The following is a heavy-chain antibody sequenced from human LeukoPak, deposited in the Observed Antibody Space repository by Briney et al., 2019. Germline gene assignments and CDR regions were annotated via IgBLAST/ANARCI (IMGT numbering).Heavy chain of an antibody. J-gene: IGHJ4*02. V-gene: IGHV3-66*01. D-gene: IGHD2-8*02. CDR2: IYSGGST. CDR1: GFTVSSNY. CDR3: ARGRGYCTGVSCDIDY. Sequence: PGGSLRLSCAASGFTVSSNYMSWVRQAPGKGLEWVSVIYSGGSTYYADSVKGRFTISRDNAKNSVFLHLNSLRGDDTAVYYCARGRGYCTGVSCDIDYWGQGTLVTVSS.